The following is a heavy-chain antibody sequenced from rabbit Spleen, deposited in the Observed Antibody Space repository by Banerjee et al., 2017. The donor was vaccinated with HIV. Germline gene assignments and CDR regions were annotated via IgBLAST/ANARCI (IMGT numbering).Heavy chain of an antibody. CDR1: GFSFSSSYW. J-gene: IGHJ4*01. CDR2: IDPVFGIT. D-gene: IGHD1-1*01. V-gene: IGHV1S45*01. Sequence: QEQLEESGGDLVKPEGSLTLTCTASGFSFSSSYWICWVRQAPGKGLEWIGYIDPVFGITYYANWVNGRFSISSDNAQNTVFLQMTSLTAADTATYFCARDGGSGSYWHYSDLWGPGTLVTVS. CDR3: ARDGGSGSYWHYSDL.